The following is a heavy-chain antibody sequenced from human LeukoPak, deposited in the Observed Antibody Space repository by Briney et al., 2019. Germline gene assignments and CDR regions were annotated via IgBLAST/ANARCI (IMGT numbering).Heavy chain of an antibody. V-gene: IGHV3-23*01. D-gene: IGHD2-15*01. CDR3: TKGAGFGIDY. Sequence: AGGSLRLSCAASGFTVSSNYMSWVRQAPGKQLEWVSTLSDSGGGTYYADSVKGRFTISRDNSRNTLYLEMNSLRAEDTAIYYCTKGAGFGIDYWGQGSLVTVSS. CDR2: LSDSGGGT. CDR1: GFTVSSNY. J-gene: IGHJ4*02.